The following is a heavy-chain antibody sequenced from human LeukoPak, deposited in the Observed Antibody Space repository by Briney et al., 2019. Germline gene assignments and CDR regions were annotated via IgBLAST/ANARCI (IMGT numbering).Heavy chain of an antibody. CDR1: GHTFTGYY. CDR2: INPNSGGT. J-gene: IGHJ3*02. D-gene: IGHD1-14*01. Sequence: GASVKVSCKASGHTFTGYYIHWVRQAPGQGLEWMGWINPNSGGTSYAQKFQDRVTMTRDTSISTAYMDLSRLRSDDTAVYYCARDGTFDIWGQGTLVTVSS. CDR3: ARDGTFDI. V-gene: IGHV1-2*02.